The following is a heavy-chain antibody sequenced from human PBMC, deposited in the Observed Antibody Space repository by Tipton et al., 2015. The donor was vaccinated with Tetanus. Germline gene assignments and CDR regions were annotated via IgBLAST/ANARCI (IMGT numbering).Heavy chain of an antibody. CDR2: MNPNSGNT. D-gene: IGHD1-26*01. CDR1: GYTFTSYD. Sequence: QLVQSGSELKKPGASVKVSCKASGYTFTSYDINWVRQATGQGLEWMGWMNPNSGNTGYAQKFQGRVTMTRNTSISTAYMELSSLRSEDTAVYYCARGLFAPATTNYWGQGTLVTVSS. CDR3: ARGLFAPATTNY. V-gene: IGHV1-8*01. J-gene: IGHJ4*02.